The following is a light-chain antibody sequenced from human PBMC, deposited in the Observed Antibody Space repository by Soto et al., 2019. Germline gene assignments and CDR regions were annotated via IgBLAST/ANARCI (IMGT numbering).Light chain of an antibody. V-gene: IGLV2-8*01. J-gene: IGLJ2*01. CDR2: EVT. CDR1: SSDFGDYHY. CDR3: SSYAGINTLV. Sequence: QSALTQPPSASGSPGQSVTISCTGSSSDFGDYHYVSWYQQRPGKAPKLIIYEVTQRPSGVSDRFSGSKSGNTATLTVSGLQAEDEADYHCSSYAGINTLVFGGGTKVTVL.